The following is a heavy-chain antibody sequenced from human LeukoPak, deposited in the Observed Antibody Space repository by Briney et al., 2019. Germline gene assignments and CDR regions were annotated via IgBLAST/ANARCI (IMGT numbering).Heavy chain of an antibody. CDR2: ISSSSSYI. V-gene: IGHV3-21*01. CDR3: AREWSVRGVITSFDY. D-gene: IGHD3-10*01. J-gene: IGHJ4*02. Sequence: PGGSLRLSCAASGFTFSSYSMNWVRQAPGKGLEWVSSISSSSSYIYYADSVKGRFTISRDNSKNTLYLQMNSLRAEDTAVYYCAREWSVRGVITSFDYWGQGTLVTVSS. CDR1: GFTFSSYS.